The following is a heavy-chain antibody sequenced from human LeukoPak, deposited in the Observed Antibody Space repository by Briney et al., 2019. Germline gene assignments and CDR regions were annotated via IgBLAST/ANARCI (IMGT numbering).Heavy chain of an antibody. V-gene: IGHV4-39*02. CDR3: ARLWIVATWFDA. D-gene: IGHD2-2*03. CDR1: NGSMTSDSYY. Sequence: SETLSLTCTVSNGSMTSDSYYWAWVRQPPGKGLEWIGTIFYSGKTYYSASLKSRLTVSLDTSKKNFPLRLSSVTAADTAVYYCARLWIVATWFDAWGQGALVTVSS. J-gene: IGHJ5*02. CDR2: IFYSGKT.